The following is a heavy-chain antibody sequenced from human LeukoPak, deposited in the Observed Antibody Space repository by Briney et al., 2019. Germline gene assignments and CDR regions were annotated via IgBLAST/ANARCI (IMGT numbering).Heavy chain of an antibody. J-gene: IGHJ4*02. V-gene: IGHV3-48*01. Sequence: GGSLRLSCAASGFTFSSYSMNWVRQAPGKGLEWVSYISISSSIIYYADSVKGRFTISRDNAKNSLYLQMNSLRAEDTAVYYCARETFCTNTTCPIGDHFDYWGQGTLVTVSS. CDR3: ARETFCTNTTCPIGDHFDY. D-gene: IGHD2-2*01. CDR1: GFTFSSYS. CDR2: ISISSSII.